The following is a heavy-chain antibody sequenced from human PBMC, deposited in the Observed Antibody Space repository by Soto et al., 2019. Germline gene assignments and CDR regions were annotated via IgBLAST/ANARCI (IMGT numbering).Heavy chain of an antibody. CDR2: IYPGDSDT. D-gene: IGHD5-12*01. J-gene: IGHJ6*02. Sequence: GEALKISCKGSGYSFTSYWISWVRQMPGKGLEWMGIIYPGDSDTRYSPSFQGQVTISADKSISTAYLQWSSLKASDTAMYYCARQGGYGDYYYYGMDVWGQGTTVTVSS. CDR3: ARQGGYGDYYYYGMDV. V-gene: IGHV5-51*01. CDR1: GYSFTSYW.